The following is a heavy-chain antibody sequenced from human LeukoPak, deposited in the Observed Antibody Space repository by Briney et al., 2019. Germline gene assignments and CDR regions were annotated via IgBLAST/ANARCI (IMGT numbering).Heavy chain of an antibody. CDR3: ARGGGLDV. CDR1: GFTFSSYW. CDR2: INHNGNVN. Sequence: GGSLRLSCAASGFTFSSYWMNWARQAPRKGLEWVASINHNGNVNYYVDSVKGRFTISRDNAKNSLYLQMSNLRAEDTAVYFCARGGGLDVWGQGATVTVSS. D-gene: IGHD3-16*01. V-gene: IGHV3-7*03. J-gene: IGHJ6*02.